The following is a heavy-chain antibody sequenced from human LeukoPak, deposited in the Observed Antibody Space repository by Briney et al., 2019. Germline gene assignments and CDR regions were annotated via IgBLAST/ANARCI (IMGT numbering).Heavy chain of an antibody. V-gene: IGHV4-39*01. CDR1: GGSFSGYY. CDR2: IYYSGST. D-gene: IGHD2-15*01. Sequence: SETLSLTCAVFGGSFSGYYWGWIRQPPGKGLEWIGSIYYSGSTYSNPSLQSRVTISVDTSKNQFSLKLNSVTAADTAVYYCASFYCSGGSCYQYYSYYYMDVWGKGTTVTISS. CDR3: ASFYCSGGSCYQYYSYYYMDV. J-gene: IGHJ6*03.